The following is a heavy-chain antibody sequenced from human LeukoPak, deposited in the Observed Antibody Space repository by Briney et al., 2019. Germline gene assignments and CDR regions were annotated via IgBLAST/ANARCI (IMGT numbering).Heavy chain of an antibody. CDR3: ARDREYSSGWYVVYFDY. J-gene: IGHJ4*02. CDR1: GYTFTSYG. D-gene: IGHD6-19*01. Sequence: GASVKVSCKASGYTFTSYGISWVRQAPGQGLEWMGRISAYNGNTNYAQKLQGRVTMTTDTSTSTAYMELRSLRSDDTAVYYCARDREYSSGWYVVYFDYWGQGTLVTVSS. V-gene: IGHV1-18*01. CDR2: ISAYNGNT.